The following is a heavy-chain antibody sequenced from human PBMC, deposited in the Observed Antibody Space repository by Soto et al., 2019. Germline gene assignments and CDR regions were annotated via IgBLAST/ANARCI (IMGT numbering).Heavy chain of an antibody. V-gene: IGHV1-3*01. CDR2: INAGNGNT. CDR1: GYTFTSYA. J-gene: IGHJ4*02. D-gene: IGHD3-3*01. Sequence: QVPLVQSGAEVKKPGASVKVSCKASGYTFTSYAMHWVRQAPGQRPEWMGWINAGNGNTKYSQKFQGRVTITRDTSASTAYMELSSLRSEDTAVYYCARDSTIFGVDYWGQGTLVTVSS. CDR3: ARDSTIFGVDY.